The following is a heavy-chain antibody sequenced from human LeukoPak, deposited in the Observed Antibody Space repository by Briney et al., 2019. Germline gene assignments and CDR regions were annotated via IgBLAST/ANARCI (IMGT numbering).Heavy chain of an antibody. Sequence: SETLSLTCTVSGGSINAGSYYWSWIRQTADKGLEWIGRVYSTGTTHYNPSLNSRVTISIDTSNNQFSLKLHSVTAADTAMYYCARGGLERGYSNTYDWFDLWGQGTLVIVSS. V-gene: IGHV4-61*02. D-gene: IGHD5-18*01. CDR2: VYSTGTT. CDR1: GGSINAGSYY. J-gene: IGHJ5*02. CDR3: ARGGLERGYSNTYDWFDL.